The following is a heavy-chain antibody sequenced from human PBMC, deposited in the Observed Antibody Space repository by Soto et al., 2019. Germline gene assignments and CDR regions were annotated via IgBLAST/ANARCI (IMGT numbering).Heavy chain of an antibody. CDR3: VRSNWNDPEPSDV. V-gene: IGHV1-46*01. J-gene: IGHJ3*01. CDR1: GYMFSSYY. CDR2: ITPSGGTT. Sequence: ASVKVSCKTSGYMFSSYYIHWVRQAPGQGLEWMGNITPSGGTTTYAQKFQGRVTMTRDTSTTSVYLELSSLRSEDTAVYFCVRSNWNDPEPSDVWGQGTRVTVSS. D-gene: IGHD1-20*01.